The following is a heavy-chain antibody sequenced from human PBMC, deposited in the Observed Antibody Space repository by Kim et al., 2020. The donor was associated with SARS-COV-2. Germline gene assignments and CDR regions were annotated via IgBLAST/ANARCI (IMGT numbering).Heavy chain of an antibody. CDR3: ARDRGAAAVFYYGMDV. J-gene: IGHJ6*02. V-gene: IGHV1-69*04. Sequence: EFRGRVTISADNSTDTAYMELSSLRSDDTAMYYCARDRGAAAVFYYGMDVWGQGTTVTVSS. D-gene: IGHD6-13*01.